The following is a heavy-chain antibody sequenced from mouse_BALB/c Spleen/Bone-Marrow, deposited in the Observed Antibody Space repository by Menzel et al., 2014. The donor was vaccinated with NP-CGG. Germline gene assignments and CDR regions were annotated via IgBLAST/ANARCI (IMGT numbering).Heavy chain of an antibody. CDR2: INYSGFT. Sequence: EVQLVESGPGLVKPSQSLSLTCTVTGCSITSDYAWNWIRQFPGDKLEWMGYINYSGFTTYNPSLKSRISIIRDTSKNQFFLQSNSVTTEDTATYYCAREDNYAFAYWGQGTLVTVSA. V-gene: IGHV3-2*02. D-gene: IGHD1-3*01. CDR1: GCSITSDYA. CDR3: AREDNYAFAY. J-gene: IGHJ3*01.